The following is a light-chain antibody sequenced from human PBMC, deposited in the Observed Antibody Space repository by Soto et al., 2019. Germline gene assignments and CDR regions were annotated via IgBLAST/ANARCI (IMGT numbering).Light chain of an antibody. V-gene: IGKV3-11*01. J-gene: IGKJ4*01. Sequence: EIVLTQSPATLSLSPGERATLSCRASRRVSSYLAWYQQKPGQAPTLLIYDASNRATGLPARFSGSGSGTDFTLTVSSLEPEDAAVYYYQQRSTWPLTFGGGTKVEIK. CDR3: QQRSTWPLT. CDR2: DAS. CDR1: RRVSSY.